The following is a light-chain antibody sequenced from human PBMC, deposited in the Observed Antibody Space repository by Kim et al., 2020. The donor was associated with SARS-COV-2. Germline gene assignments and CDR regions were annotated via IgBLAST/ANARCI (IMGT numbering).Light chain of an antibody. CDR2: KAS. V-gene: IGKV1-5*03. J-gene: IGKJ4*01. Sequence: SASIGDRVTLTCRASQSVSTSLAWLQQRPGKAPKLLIYKASSLQSGVPSRFSGSGSGTEFTLTISSLQPDDLATYYCQQHDSYPLTFGGGTKLEI. CDR3: QQHDSYPLT. CDR1: QSVSTS.